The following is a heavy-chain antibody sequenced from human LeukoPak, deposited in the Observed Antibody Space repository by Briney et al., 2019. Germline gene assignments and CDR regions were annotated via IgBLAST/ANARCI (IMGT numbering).Heavy chain of an antibody. CDR1: GFTFSSYW. Sequence: QPGGSLRLSCAASGFTFSSYWMSWVRQAPGKGLEWVANIEQDGSEKYSVDSVKGRFTISRDNAKNSLYLQMNSLRAEDTAVYYCARPSPLTGDPHFDYWGRGTLVTVSS. V-gene: IGHV3-7*01. J-gene: IGHJ4*02. D-gene: IGHD7-27*01. CDR3: ARPSPLTGDPHFDY. CDR2: IEQDGSEK.